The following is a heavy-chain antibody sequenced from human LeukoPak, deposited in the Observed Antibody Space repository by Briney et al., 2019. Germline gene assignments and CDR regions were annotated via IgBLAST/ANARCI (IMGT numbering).Heavy chain of an antibody. Sequence: ASVKVSCKASGYTFTSYGISWVRQAPGQGLEWMGWISAYNGNTNYAQKLQGRVTMTTDTSTSTAYMELRSLRSDDTAVYYCARVPRIAAAGYYYYYYMDVWGKGTTVTISS. V-gene: IGHV1-18*01. CDR2: ISAYNGNT. CDR1: GYTFTSYG. CDR3: ARVPRIAAAGYYYYYYMDV. D-gene: IGHD6-13*01. J-gene: IGHJ6*03.